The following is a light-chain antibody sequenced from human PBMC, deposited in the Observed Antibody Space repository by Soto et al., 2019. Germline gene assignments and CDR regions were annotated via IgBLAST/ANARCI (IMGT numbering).Light chain of an antibody. CDR2: KAS. CDR3: QQYNSYSGT. CDR1: QSISSW. Sequence: DIQMTQSPSTLSGSVGDRVTIICRASQSISSWLAWYQQKPGKAPKLLIYKASSLESGVPSRFSGSGSGTEFTLTISSLQPDDFATYYCQQYNSYSGTFGQGTKVEIK. V-gene: IGKV1-5*03. J-gene: IGKJ1*01.